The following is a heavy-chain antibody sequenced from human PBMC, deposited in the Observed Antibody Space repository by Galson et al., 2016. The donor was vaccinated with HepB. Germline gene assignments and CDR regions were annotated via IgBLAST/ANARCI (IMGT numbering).Heavy chain of an antibody. V-gene: IGHV3-23*01. J-gene: IGHJ5*02. CDR3: AKHWIRTHDR. CDR1: GFNFRRFD. D-gene: IGHD1-14*01. Sequence: SLRLSCAASGFNFRRFDMSWVRQAPGKGLGWVSGITYVGVRYYADSGKGRFTISRDDSSGQVFLEMHSLRGADTALYYCAKHWIRTHDRWGQGTLVTVSS. CDR2: ITYVGVR.